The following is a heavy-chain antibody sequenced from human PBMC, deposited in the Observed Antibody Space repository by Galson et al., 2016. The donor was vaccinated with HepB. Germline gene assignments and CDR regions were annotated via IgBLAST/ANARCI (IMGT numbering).Heavy chain of an antibody. J-gene: IGHJ4*02. Sequence: SLRLSCATSGFTFNRYTMNWVRQAPGKGLEWVAYISSSSSYIYYADSVKGRFSISRDNAKKSLFLQMNSLRVEETALYYCAKDAGSSVSYYYFDYWGQGTLVTVSS. CDR1: GFTFNRYT. V-gene: IGHV3-21*01. CDR2: ISSSSSYI. CDR3: AKDAGSSVSYYYFDY. D-gene: IGHD2-2*01.